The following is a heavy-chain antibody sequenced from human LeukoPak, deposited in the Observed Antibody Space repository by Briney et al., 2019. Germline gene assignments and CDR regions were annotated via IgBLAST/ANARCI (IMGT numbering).Heavy chain of an antibody. V-gene: IGHV3-15*01. D-gene: IGHD3-3*01. CDR3: TTDIQLRFLDRPYYMDV. CDR1: RFTVSSNY. J-gene: IGHJ6*03. CDR2: IKSKTDGGTT. Sequence: GSLRLSCAASRFTVSSNYMSWVRQAPGKGLEWVGRIKSKTDGGTTDYAAPVKGRFTISRDDSKNTLYLQMNSLKTEDTAVYYCTTDIQLRFLDRPYYMDVWGKGTTVTVSS.